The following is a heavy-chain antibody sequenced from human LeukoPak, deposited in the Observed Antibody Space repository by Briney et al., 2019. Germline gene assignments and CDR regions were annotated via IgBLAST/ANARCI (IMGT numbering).Heavy chain of an antibody. Sequence: SETLSLTCAVYGGSFSGYYWSWIRQPPGKGLEWIGEINHSGSTNYNPSLKSRVTISVDTSKNQFSLKLSSVTAADTAVYYCARESGYPLALDDSQGTGSDYWGQGTLVTVSS. J-gene: IGHJ4*02. CDR3: ARESGYPLALDDSQGTGSDY. D-gene: IGHD3-22*01. V-gene: IGHV4-34*01. CDR2: INHSGST. CDR1: GGSFSGYY.